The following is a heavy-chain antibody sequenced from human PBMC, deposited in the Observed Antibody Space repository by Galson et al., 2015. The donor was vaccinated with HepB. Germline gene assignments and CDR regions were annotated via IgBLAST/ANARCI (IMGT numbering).Heavy chain of an antibody. CDR3: ARVGTAMVTYAFDI. CDR2: IIPILGIA. V-gene: IGHV1-69*02. J-gene: IGHJ3*02. D-gene: IGHD5-18*01. CDR1: GGTFSSYT. Sequence: SVKVSCKASGGTFSSYTISWVRQAPGQGLEWMGRIIPILGIANYAQKFQGRVTITADKSTSTAYMELSSLRSEDTAVYYCARVGTAMVTYAFDIWGQGTMVTASS.